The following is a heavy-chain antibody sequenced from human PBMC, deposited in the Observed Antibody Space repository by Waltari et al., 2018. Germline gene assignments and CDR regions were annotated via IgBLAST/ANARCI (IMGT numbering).Heavy chain of an antibody. D-gene: IGHD4-4*01. V-gene: IGHV1-24*01. J-gene: IGHJ6*03. CDR1: GYTLTELS. Sequence: QVQLVQSGAEVKKPGASVKVSCKVSGYTLTELSMHWVRQAPGKGLEWMGGFDPEDGETISAQKCQGRVTMTEDTSTDTAYMELSSLRSEDTAVYYCATTVTTSYGIGYYYYMDVWGKGTTVTISS. CDR2: FDPEDGET. CDR3: ATTVTTSYGIGYYYYMDV.